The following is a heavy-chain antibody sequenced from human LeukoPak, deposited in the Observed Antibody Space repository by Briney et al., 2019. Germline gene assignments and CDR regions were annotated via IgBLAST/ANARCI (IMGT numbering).Heavy chain of an antibody. CDR2: IAPGGGSP. J-gene: IGHJ4*02. Sequence: GRSLRLSCAASGFSFSNYAMSWVRQAPGKGLEWVSTIAPGGGSPDYADSVRGRFTFSRDNSQNTLYLQMTSLTVDDTAVYYCAKSPIVPASWVRPGFDYWGQGTLVIVSS. CDR3: AKSPIVPASWVRPGFDY. V-gene: IGHV3-23*01. D-gene: IGHD2-2*01. CDR1: GFSFSNYA.